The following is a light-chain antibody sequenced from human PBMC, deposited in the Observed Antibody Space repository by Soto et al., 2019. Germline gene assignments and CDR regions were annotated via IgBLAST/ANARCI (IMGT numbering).Light chain of an antibody. CDR1: QSISSW. CDR2: DAS. V-gene: IGKV1-5*01. J-gene: IGKJ3*01. CDR3: QQYNSYPLT. Sequence: DIPLSQTASSVFLSVVDRVPLTPGAGQSISSWLAWYQQKPGKAPKLLIYDASSLESGVPSRFSGSGSGTEFTLTISSLQPDDFAIYYCQQYNSYPLTFGPGTKVDI.